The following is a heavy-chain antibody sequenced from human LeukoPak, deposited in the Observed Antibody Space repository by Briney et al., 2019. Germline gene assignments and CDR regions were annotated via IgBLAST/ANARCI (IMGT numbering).Heavy chain of an antibody. D-gene: IGHD3-22*01. V-gene: IGHV4-38-2*01. CDR3: ARMGVSYYYDSSTYYPTAFDV. Sequence: SETLSLTWAVSGYSISSGYYWGWIRQSPGKGLEWIATIFHSGSIYYNPSLKSRVTLSVDTSKNQFSLRLNSVTAADTALYYCARMGVSYYYDSSTYYPTAFDVWGQGTMVSVSS. CDR2: IFHSGSI. J-gene: IGHJ3*01. CDR1: GYSISSGYY.